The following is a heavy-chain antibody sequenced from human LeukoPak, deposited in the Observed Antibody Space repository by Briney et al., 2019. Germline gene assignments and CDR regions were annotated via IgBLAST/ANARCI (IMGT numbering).Heavy chain of an antibody. V-gene: IGHV3-23*01. J-gene: IGHJ4*02. CDR2: ISSSGDYT. Sequence: GGSLRFSGAASGFTFSTYVMSWVRQAPGKGLECVSSISSSGDYTTYADSVKGRFTISRDNSKNTVYLQMNSLRAEDTAVYYCSKKGQSENYGKPDWGQGTLVTVSS. CDR3: SKKGQSENYGKPD. D-gene: IGHD4-17*01. CDR1: GFTFSTYV.